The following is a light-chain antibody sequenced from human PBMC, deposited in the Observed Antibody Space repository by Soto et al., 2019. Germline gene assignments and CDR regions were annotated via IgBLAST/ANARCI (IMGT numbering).Light chain of an antibody. Sequence: DIQMTQSPSTLSASVGDTVTITCRASQRMSGWLAWHQQKPGKAPKLLIYDTSRLESAVPSRFSASGSGTEFTLTISGLQPDDFATYYCHQYNSYTWTFGQGTKV. J-gene: IGKJ1*01. CDR1: QRMSGW. V-gene: IGKV1-5*01. CDR3: HQYNSYTWT. CDR2: DTS.